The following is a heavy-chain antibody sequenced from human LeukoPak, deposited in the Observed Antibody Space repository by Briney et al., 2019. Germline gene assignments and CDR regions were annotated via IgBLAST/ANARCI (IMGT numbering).Heavy chain of an antibody. CDR3: ARREWEPVYGMDV. V-gene: IGHV3-30-3*01. CDR2: ISYDGSNK. D-gene: IGHD1-26*01. J-gene: IGHJ6*02. Sequence: GSLRLSCAASGFTFSSYAMHWVRQAPGKGLEWVAAISYDGSNKYYADSVKGRFTISRDNSKNTLYLQMNSLRAEDTAVYYCARREWEPVYGMDVWGQGTTVTVSS. CDR1: GFTFSSYA.